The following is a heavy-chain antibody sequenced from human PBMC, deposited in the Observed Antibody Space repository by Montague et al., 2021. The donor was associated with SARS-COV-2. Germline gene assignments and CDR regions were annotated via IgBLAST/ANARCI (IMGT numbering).Heavy chain of an antibody. J-gene: IGHJ5*02. CDR3: ASQVAYLDYFDP. CDR2: IHHSDNT. D-gene: IGHD4-11*01. CDR1: GRSISTDHY. V-gene: IGHV4-38-2*02. Sequence: SETLSLTCTVSGRSISTDHYWGWIRQPPGKGLEWIGSIHHSDNTYYNPSLKSRLTISIDTSKNQFSLKLTSLTAADTAVYYCASQVAYLDYFDPWGQGTLVTVSS.